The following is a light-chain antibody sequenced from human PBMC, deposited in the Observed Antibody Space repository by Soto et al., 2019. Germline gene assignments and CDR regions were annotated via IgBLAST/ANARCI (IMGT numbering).Light chain of an antibody. V-gene: IGLV2-23*01. CDR3: CSYASSSTYV. Sequence: ALTQPASVSGSPGQSITISCTGTSSDVGSYNLVSWYQQHPGKAPKLMIYEGTKRPSGVSDRFSGSRSGNTASLTISGLQAEDEADYYCCSYASSSTYVFGTGTKATVL. J-gene: IGLJ1*01. CDR1: SSDVGSYNL. CDR2: EGT.